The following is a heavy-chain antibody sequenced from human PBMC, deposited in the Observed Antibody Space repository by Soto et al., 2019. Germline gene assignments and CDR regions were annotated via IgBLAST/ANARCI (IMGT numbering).Heavy chain of an antibody. CDR2: IYYSGST. V-gene: IGHV4-30-4*01. CDR1: GGSISSGDYY. D-gene: IGHD3-10*01. J-gene: IGHJ4*02. Sequence: SETLSLTCTVSGGSISSGDYYWSWIRQPPGKGLEWIGYIYYSGSTYYNPSLKSRVTISVDTSKNQFSLKLSSVTAADTAVYYCARRTMVREFDYWGQRTLVTVSS. CDR3: ARRTMVREFDY.